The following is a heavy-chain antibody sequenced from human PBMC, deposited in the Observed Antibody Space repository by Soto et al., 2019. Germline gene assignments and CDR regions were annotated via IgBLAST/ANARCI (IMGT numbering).Heavy chain of an antibody. CDR3: AKERPKWLVQFDY. CDR1: GFTFSSYG. CDR2: ISYDGSNK. J-gene: IGHJ4*02. V-gene: IGHV3-30*18. Sequence: QVQLVESGGGVVQPGRSLRLSCAASGFTFSSYGMHWVRQAPGKGLEWVAVISYDGSNKYYADSVKGRFTISRDNSKNKLYLQMNSLRAEDTAVYYCAKERPKWLVQFDYWGQGTLVTVSS. D-gene: IGHD6-19*01.